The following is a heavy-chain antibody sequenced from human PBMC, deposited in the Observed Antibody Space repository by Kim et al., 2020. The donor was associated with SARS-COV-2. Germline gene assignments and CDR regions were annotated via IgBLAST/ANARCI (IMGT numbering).Heavy chain of an antibody. Sequence: GGSLRLSCAASGFTFSDRFMSWIRQPPGKGLEWLGYISPSGTTTFYADSVEGRITISRDNARGSLSLQMKSLRADDTAFYYCVREDIGFGDLWGRGTLVTVSS. D-gene: IGHD2-15*01. V-gene: IGHV3-11*01. J-gene: IGHJ2*01. CDR3: VREDIGFGDL. CDR2: ISPSGTTT. CDR1: GFTFSDRF.